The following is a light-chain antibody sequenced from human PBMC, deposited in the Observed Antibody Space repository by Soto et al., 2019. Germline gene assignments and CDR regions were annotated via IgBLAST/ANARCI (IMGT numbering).Light chain of an antibody. J-gene: IGKJ4*01. CDR3: QQYNSYSPALT. CDR1: QSISSW. CDR2: KAS. Sequence: DIQMTQSPSTLSASVGDRVTITCRASQSISSWLAWYQQKPGKAPKLLIHKASSLESGVPSRFSGSGSETEFTLTISILQPDDFATYYCQQYNSYSPALTFGGGTKVEIK. V-gene: IGKV1-5*03.